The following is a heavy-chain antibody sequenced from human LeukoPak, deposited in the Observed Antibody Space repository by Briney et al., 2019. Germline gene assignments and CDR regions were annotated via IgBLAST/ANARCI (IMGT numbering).Heavy chain of an antibody. V-gene: IGHV3-21*01. CDR1: GFTFSSYS. CDR3: ARERVRGYCGGDCYGY. CDR2: ISSSSSYI. Sequence: GGSLRLSCAASGFTFSSYSMNWVRQAPGKGLEWVSSISSSSSYIYYADSVKGRFTISRDNAKNSLYLQMNSLRAEDTAVYYCARERVRGYCGGDCYGYWGQGTLVTVSS. D-gene: IGHD2-21*01. J-gene: IGHJ4*02.